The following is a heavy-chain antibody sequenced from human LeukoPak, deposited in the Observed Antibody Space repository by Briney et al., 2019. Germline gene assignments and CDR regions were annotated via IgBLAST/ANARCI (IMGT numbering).Heavy chain of an antibody. Sequence: SETLSLTCNVSGGSISGYHWSWIRQPPGKGLEWLGYIYYSGSSNYNPSLKSRVTMSADTSKNQFSLKLSSVTAADTAVYYCARGSIAAAGTGYWGQGTLVTVSS. CDR1: GGSISGYH. J-gene: IGHJ4*02. CDR3: ARGSIAAAGTGY. D-gene: IGHD6-13*01. CDR2: IYYSGSS. V-gene: IGHV4-59*01.